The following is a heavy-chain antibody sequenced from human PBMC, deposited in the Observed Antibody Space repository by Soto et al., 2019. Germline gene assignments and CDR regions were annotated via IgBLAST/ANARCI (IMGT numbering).Heavy chain of an antibody. CDR1: GGSFSGYY. D-gene: IGHD2-2*01. Sequence: SETLSLTCAVYGGSFSGYYWSWIRQPPGKGLEWIGEINHSGSTNYNPSLKSRVTISVDTSKNQFSLKLSSVTAADTAVYYCARGLVVPAAMRKTHDAFDIWGQGTMVTVSS. J-gene: IGHJ3*02. V-gene: IGHV4-34*01. CDR2: INHSGST. CDR3: ARGLVVPAAMRKTHDAFDI.